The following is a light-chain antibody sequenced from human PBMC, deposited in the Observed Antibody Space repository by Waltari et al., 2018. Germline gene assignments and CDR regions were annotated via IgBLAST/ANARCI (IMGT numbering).Light chain of an antibody. V-gene: IGLV1-44*01. CDR1: SSNIGSKT. Sequence: QSVVTQSPSAPGPPGQRVTIPCPVSSSNIGSKTVNWYQHLPGTAPKLLIHNNNQRPSGVPDRFSGSKSDTSASLAISGLQSEDEAEYYCAVWDDSLNGWMFGGGTKLTVL. CDR2: NNN. J-gene: IGLJ3*02. CDR3: AVWDDSLNGWM.